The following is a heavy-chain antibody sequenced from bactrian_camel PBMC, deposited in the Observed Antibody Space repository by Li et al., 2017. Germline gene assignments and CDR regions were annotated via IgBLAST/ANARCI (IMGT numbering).Heavy chain of an antibody. CDR1: GITEGTNF. CDR2: IMILGSTT. J-gene: IGHJ4*01. V-gene: IGHV3S54*01. D-gene: IGHD2*01. Sequence: HVQLVESGGGSVQPGGSLRLSCVASGITEGTNFIGWFRQSPGKEREGVAAIMILGSTTYYADSVKGRGTISQDNAKNMVYLQVDSLKAEDTAMYYCAAGWSFGVGTLLRRHVNYWARGPRSPSP.